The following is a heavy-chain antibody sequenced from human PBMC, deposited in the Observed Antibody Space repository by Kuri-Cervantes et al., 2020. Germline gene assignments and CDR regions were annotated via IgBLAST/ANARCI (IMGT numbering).Heavy chain of an antibody. CDR2: IGGGGSVT. CDR1: GFIVSGNY. V-gene: IGHV3-53*01. J-gene: IGHJ4*02. CDR3: AKQRPGGLFDS. D-gene: IGHD5-24*01. Sequence: GESLKISCAASGFIVSGNYMSWVRQAPGKGLEWVSTIGGGGSVTHCADSVKGRFTISRDNSKSTLSLQMSSLRAEDTAVYYCAKQRPGGLFDSWGQGTLVTVSS.